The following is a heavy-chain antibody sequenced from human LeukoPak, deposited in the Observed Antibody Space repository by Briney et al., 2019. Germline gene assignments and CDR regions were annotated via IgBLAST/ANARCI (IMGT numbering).Heavy chain of an antibody. J-gene: IGHJ4*02. CDR1: GGSISSGTYY. CDR3: AREHSSGWYHFDY. D-gene: IGHD6-19*01. CDR2: IYTSGST. Sequence: SQTLSLTCTVSGGSISSGTYYWSWIRQPAGKGLEWIGRIYTSGSTNYNPSLKSRVTISVDTSKNRFSLKLSSVTAADTAVYYCAREHSSGWYHFDYWGQGTLVTVSS. V-gene: IGHV4-61*02.